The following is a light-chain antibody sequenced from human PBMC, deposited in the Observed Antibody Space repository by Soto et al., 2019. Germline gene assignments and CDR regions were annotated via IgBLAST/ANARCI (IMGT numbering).Light chain of an antibody. CDR1: QGTSTY. CDR2: SAS. CDR3: QQYYRYPWT. J-gene: IGKJ1*01. Sequence: DIQMTQSPSSVSASVGDRVTITCRASQGTSTYLGWYQQKPGKAPKSLIYSASSLQSGVPSKFSGVGSGTEFTLTITDMQPDDFATYYCQQYYRYPWTFGQGTKVEI. V-gene: IGKV1-16*02.